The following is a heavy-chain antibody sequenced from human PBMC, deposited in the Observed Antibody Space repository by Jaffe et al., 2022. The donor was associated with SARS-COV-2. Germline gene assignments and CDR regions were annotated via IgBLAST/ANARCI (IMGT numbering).Heavy chain of an antibody. J-gene: IGHJ6*03. V-gene: IGHV3-30*04. Sequence: QVQLVESGGGVVQPGRSLRLSCAASGFTFSNFAMHWVRQAPGKGLEWVAVISYDGSNRYYADSVKGRFTISRDNSKNTLYLQVNSLRTEDTAVYYCTSGGSRYYYYMDVWGKGTTVTVSS. D-gene: IGHD2-15*01. CDR1: GFTFSNFA. CDR3: TSGGSRYYYYMDV. CDR2: ISYDGSNR.